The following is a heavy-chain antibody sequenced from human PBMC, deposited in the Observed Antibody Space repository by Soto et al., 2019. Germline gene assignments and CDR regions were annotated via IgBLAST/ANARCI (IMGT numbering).Heavy chain of an antibody. CDR3: AREEVTMVRGVTRFYYYYGMDV. CDR2: IIPIFGTA. J-gene: IGHJ6*02. Sequence: GASVKVSYKASGGTFSSYAISWVRQAPGQGLEWMGGIIPIFGTANYAQKFQGRVTITADKSTSTAYMELSSLRSEDTAVYYCAREEVTMVRGVTRFYYYYGMDVWGQGTTVTVSS. CDR1: GGTFSSYA. V-gene: IGHV1-69*06. D-gene: IGHD3-10*01.